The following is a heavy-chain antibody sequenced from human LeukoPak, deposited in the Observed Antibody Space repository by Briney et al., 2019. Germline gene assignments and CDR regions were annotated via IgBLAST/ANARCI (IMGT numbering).Heavy chain of an antibody. CDR1: GFTFSSYG. V-gene: IGHV3-33*06. CDR3: AKDLDYGDYLEY. J-gene: IGHJ4*02. D-gene: IGHD4-17*01. CDR2: IWYDGSNK. Sequence: HPGRSLRLSCAASGFTFSSYGMHGVRQAPRKGLEWVAVIWYDGSNKYYADSVKGRFTISRDNSKNTLYLQMNSLRAEDTAVYYCAKDLDYGDYLEYWGQGTPVTVSS.